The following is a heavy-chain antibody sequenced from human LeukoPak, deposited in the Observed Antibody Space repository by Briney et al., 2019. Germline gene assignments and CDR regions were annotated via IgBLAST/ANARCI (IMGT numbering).Heavy chain of an antibody. CDR1: GDSVTSGNYY. CDR2: IHHSGTI. D-gene: IGHD5-18*01. V-gene: IGHV4-31*03. J-gene: IGHJ3*02. Sequence: SQTLSLTCSVSGDSVTSGNYYWSWIRQHPEKGPECIGHIHHSGTIYYNPSLLSRATISVDASKNQFSLMLTSVTAADTAVYYCARQPANTAAFDIWAPGTMVTVS. CDR3: ARQPANTAAFDI.